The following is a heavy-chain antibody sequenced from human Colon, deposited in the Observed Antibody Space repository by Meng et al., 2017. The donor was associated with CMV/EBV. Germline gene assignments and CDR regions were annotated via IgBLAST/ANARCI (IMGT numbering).Heavy chain of an antibody. J-gene: IGHJ4*02. V-gene: IGHV3-30*02. CDR3: ARARGQLSFDY. D-gene: IGHD2/OR15-2a*01. CDR2: IHINGGDE. CDR1: GFTFSAST. Sequence: GESLKISCAASGFTFSASTMHWVRQTPGKVLEWVSFIHINGGDEQYADAVRGRFTISRDNANNLLYLQMDSLRVDDTAVYYCARARGQLSFDYWGQGIQVTVSS.